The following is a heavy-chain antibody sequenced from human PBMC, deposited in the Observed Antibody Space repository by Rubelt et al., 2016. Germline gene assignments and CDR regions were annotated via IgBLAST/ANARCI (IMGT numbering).Heavy chain of an antibody. CDR1: GYTFTSYD. J-gene: IGHJ5*02. V-gene: IGHV1-8*01. CDR2: MNPNSGNT. D-gene: IGHD3-3*01. Sequence: QVQLVRSGAEVKKPGASVKVSCKASGYTFTSYDINWVRQATGQGLEWMGWMNPNSGNTGYAQKFQGRVTMTRNTSISTAYMELSSLRSEDTAVYYCARMVNDFWSGYHNWFDPWGQGTLVTVSS. CDR3: ARMVNDFWSGYHNWFDP.